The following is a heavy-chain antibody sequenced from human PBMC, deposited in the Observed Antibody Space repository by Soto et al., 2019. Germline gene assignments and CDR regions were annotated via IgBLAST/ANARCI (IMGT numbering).Heavy chain of an antibody. D-gene: IGHD1-1*01. CDR1: GFSLSTSGMR. CDR2: IDWDDDK. CDR3: ARSGDNYNRLDY. J-gene: IGHJ4*02. V-gene: IGHV2-70*03. Sequence: SGPTLVNPTQTLTLTCIFSGFSLSTSGMRVGWIRQPPGKALEWLARIDWDDDKFYSASLKTRLTISKDTSKNQVVLTMTDMDPVDTAVYYCARSGDNYNRLDYWGQGTPVTVSS.